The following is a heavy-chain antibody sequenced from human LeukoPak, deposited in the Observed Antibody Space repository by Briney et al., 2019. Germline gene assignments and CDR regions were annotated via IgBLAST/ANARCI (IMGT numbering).Heavy chain of an antibody. CDR2: IYHSGST. V-gene: IGHV4-4*02. Sequence: SGTLSLTCAVSGGSISSSNWWSWVRQPPGKGLEWIGEIYHSGSTYYNPSLKSRVTISVDRSKNQFSLKLSSVTAADTAVYYCAGATVTAGYEYFQHWGQGTLVTVSS. D-gene: IGHD4-17*01. J-gene: IGHJ1*01. CDR3: AGATVTAGYEYFQH. CDR1: GGSISSSNW.